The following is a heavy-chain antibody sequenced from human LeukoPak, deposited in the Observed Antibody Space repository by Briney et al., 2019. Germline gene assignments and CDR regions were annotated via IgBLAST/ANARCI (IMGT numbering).Heavy chain of an antibody. CDR2: ISGDGGST. CDR1: GFNFDDYA. J-gene: IGHJ4*02. Sequence: GGSLRLSCAASGFNFDDYAMHWVRHAPGKGLEWVSVISGDGGSTYYADSVKGRFTISRDNSKNSLYLQMNSLRTEDTALYYCAKDHSGYSGDYFDYWGQGTLVAVSS. D-gene: IGHD5-12*01. V-gene: IGHV3-43*02. CDR3: AKDHSGYSGDYFDY.